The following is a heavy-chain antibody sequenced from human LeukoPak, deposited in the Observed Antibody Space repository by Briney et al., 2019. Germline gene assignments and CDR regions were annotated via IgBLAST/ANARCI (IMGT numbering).Heavy chain of an antibody. CDR1: GFAFSSYE. CDR2: ISSSGNTI. CDR3: AGRHEIYSRLGSFDI. Sequence: GGSLRLSCAASGFAFSSYEMNWVRQAPGKGLEWISYISYISSSGNTIYYADSVEGRFTISRDNARNSLYLQMNSLRAEDTAVYYCAGRHEIYSRLGSFDIWGQGTMVTVSS. J-gene: IGHJ3*02. D-gene: IGHD3-16*01. V-gene: IGHV3-48*03.